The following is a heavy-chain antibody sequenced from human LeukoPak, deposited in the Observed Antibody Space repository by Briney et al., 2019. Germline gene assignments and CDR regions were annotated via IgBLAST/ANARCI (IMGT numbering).Heavy chain of an antibody. CDR2: ISYDGSNK. Sequence: GGSLRLSCAASGFTFSSYAMHWVRQAPGKGLEWVAVISYDGSNKYYADSVKGRFTISRDNSKKTLYLQMNSLRAEDTAVYYCARDNPLYSSGWYGYFDLWGRGPLVTVSS. D-gene: IGHD6-19*01. CDR1: GFTFSSYA. V-gene: IGHV3-30-3*01. J-gene: IGHJ2*01. CDR3: ARDNPLYSSGWYGYFDL.